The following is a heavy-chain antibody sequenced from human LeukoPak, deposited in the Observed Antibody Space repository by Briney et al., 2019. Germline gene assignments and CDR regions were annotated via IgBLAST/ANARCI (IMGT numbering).Heavy chain of an antibody. CDR1: GGSISSGGYY. J-gene: IGHJ4*02. CDR3: AREGAAAGTVRY. D-gene: IGHD6-13*01. Sequence: SETLSLTCTVSGGSISSGGYYWSWIRQPPGTGLEWIGYIYHSGSTYYNPSLKSRVTISVDRSKNQFSLKLSSVTAADTAVYYCAREGAAAGTVRYWGQGTLVTVSS. CDR2: IYHSGST. V-gene: IGHV4-30-2*01.